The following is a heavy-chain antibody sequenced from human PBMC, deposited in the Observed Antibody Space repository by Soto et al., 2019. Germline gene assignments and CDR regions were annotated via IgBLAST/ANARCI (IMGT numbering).Heavy chain of an antibody. CDR1: GFTVSSNY. J-gene: IGHJ6*02. Sequence: VGSLRLSCAASGFTVSSNYMSWVRQAPGKGLEWVSVIYSGGSTYYADSVKGRFTISRDNSKNTPYLQMNSLRAEDTAVYYCAREGRGVIKGYYYGMDVWGQGTTVTVSS. V-gene: IGHV3-53*01. D-gene: IGHD3-3*01. CDR2: IYSGGST. CDR3: AREGRGVIKGYYYGMDV.